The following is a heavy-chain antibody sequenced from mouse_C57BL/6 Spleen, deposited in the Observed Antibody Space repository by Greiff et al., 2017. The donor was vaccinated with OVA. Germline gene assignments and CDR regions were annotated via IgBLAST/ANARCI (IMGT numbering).Heavy chain of an antibody. Sequence: EVKLVESGGGLVQPGGSLSLSCAASGFTFTDYYMSWVRQPPGKALGWLGFFSNKAHGFTTEFSASVKGRFTISRDNSQSILYLQMNALRAEDSATYYCASAYYSPWFAYWGQGTLVTVSA. CDR3: ASAYYSPWFAY. CDR1: GFTFTDYY. CDR2: FSNKAHGFTT. D-gene: IGHD2-12*01. V-gene: IGHV7-3*01. J-gene: IGHJ3*01.